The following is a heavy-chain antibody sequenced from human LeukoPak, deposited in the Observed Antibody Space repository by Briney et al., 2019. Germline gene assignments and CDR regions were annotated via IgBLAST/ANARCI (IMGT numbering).Heavy chain of an antibody. D-gene: IGHD3-9*01. CDR2: ISGSGGST. CDR3: TTMGRYFDENDY. V-gene: IGHV3-23*01. J-gene: IGHJ4*02. CDR1: GFTFSSYA. Sequence: QSGGSLRLSCAASGFTFSSYAMSWVRQAPGKGLEWVSAISGSGGSTYYADSVKGRFTISRVNSKNTLYLQMNSLRAEDTAVYYCTTMGRYFDENDYWGQGTLVTVSS.